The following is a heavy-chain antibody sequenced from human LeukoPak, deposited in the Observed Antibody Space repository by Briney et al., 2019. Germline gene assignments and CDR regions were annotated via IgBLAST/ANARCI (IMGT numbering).Heavy chain of an antibody. CDR2: IRQDGSEK. D-gene: IGHD3-3*01. J-gene: IGHJ4*02. Sequence: GGPLRLLCAASGFTFGSYWMNWVRQAPVKGLEWVTSIRQDGSEKNYVDSVRGRFNISRDNAKNSLYLQMNSLRAEDTAVYYCARASITLFGVPLLFDYWGQGTLVTVSS. CDR1: GFTFGSYW. CDR3: ARASITLFGVPLLFDY. V-gene: IGHV3-7*01.